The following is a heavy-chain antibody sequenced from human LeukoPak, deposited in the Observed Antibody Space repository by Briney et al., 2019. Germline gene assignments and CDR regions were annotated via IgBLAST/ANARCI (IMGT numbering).Heavy chain of an antibody. D-gene: IGHD6-13*01. CDR1: GYTFTSYG. CDR2: ISAYNGNT. V-gene: IGHV1-18*01. Sequence: PGASVRVSCKASGYTFTSYGISWVRQAPGQGLEWMGWISAYNGNTDYAQKLQGRVTMTTDTSTSTAYMELGSLRSDDTAVYYYARDRGWQQLVPLYFDYWGQGTLVTVSS. J-gene: IGHJ4*02. CDR3: ARDRGWQQLVPLYFDY.